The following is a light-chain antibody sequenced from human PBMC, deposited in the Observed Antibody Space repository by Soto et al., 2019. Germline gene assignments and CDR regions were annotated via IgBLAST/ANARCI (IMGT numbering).Light chain of an antibody. CDR2: DAS. J-gene: IGKJ5*01. Sequence: EVVFTQSPATLSLSPGERAARCCRASESVFGYLAWYQHKPGQAPRLLMYDASNRATGVPARFSGSGSGPELTLTISSLQPDDFATYYCQQHNSFPITFGQGTRLEIK. V-gene: IGKV3-11*01. CDR3: QQHNSFPIT. CDR1: ESVFGY.